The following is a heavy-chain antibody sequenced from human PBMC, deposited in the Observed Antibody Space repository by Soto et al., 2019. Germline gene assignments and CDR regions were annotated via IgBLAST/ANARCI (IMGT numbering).Heavy chain of an antibody. CDR3: ARSAVSPFGGLIGPFDY. CDR2: INAGNGNT. CDR1: GFTFTKNA. V-gene: IGHV1-3*05. Sequence: QVQLVQSGAEEKRPGASVTLSCKASGFTFTKNAIHWVRQAPGQRPEWMGWINAGNGNTKYLQKFQGRVTIIRDTSXTXFNMELTSLRSEDTAVYYCARSAVSPFGGLIGPFDYWGQGTLVTVSS. J-gene: IGHJ4*02. D-gene: IGHD3-16*02.